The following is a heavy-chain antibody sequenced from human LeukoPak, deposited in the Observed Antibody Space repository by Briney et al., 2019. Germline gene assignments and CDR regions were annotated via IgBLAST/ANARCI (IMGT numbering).Heavy chain of an antibody. V-gene: IGHV3-23*01. J-gene: IGHJ4*02. CDR3: ASRGSYGAVDY. CDR1: GFTFDNYR. CDR2: VNADGGNT. D-gene: IGHD4-17*01. Sequence: GGSLRLSCAASGFTFDNYRMSWVRQAPGKGLEWVSTVNADGGNTYYADSVKGRFTISRDNSKNTLYLQMNSLRAEDTAVYYCASRGSYGAVDYWGQGTLVTVSS.